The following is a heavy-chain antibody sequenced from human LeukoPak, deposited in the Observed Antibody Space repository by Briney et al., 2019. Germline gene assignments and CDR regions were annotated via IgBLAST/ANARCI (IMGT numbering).Heavy chain of an antibody. Sequence: SETLSLTCTVSGGSISSYYWSWIRQSPGKGLECIGYIHYTGSTNYNPSLKSRVTISVETSKNQFSLKLKSVTAADTAVYYCARGVGMEYGDYVDYYYYMDVWGKGTTVTVSS. J-gene: IGHJ6*03. V-gene: IGHV4-59*12. CDR2: IHYTGST. CDR3: ARGVGMEYGDYVDYYYYMDV. D-gene: IGHD4-17*01. CDR1: GGSISSYY.